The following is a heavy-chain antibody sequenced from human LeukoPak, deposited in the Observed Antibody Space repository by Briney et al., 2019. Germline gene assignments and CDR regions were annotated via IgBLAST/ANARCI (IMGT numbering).Heavy chain of an antibody. CDR3: ARSLLGIAAVGRGFDY. V-gene: IGHV4-4*07. CDR2: MYTSGDT. J-gene: IGHJ4*02. CDR1: GGSISGYY. Sequence: SETLSLTCTVSGGSISGYYWTWIRQPADKRLEWLGRMYTSGDTYYNPSLRSRLTISLDKAKNQISLDVRSVTAADTAVYYCARSLLGIAAVGRGFDYWGQGTLVTVSS. D-gene: IGHD6-13*01.